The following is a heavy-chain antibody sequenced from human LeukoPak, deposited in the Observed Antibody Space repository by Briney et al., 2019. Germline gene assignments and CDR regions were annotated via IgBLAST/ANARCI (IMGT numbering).Heavy chain of an antibody. Sequence: SETLSLTCTVSGGSISSYYWSWIRQPPGKGLEWIGYIYYSGSTNYNPSLKSRVTISLDTSKNQFSLKLSSVTAADTAMYYCARDLVRGAYDYWGQGTLVTVSS. J-gene: IGHJ4*02. CDR1: GGSISSYY. V-gene: IGHV4-59*01. CDR2: IYYSGST. D-gene: IGHD3-10*01. CDR3: ARDLVRGAYDY.